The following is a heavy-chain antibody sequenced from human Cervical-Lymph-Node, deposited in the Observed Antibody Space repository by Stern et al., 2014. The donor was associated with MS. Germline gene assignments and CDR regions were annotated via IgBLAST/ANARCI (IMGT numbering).Heavy chain of an antibody. D-gene: IGHD3-22*01. J-gene: IGHJ6*02. V-gene: IGHV3-15*01. Sequence: VQLVQSEGGLVKPGGSLKLSCEASGFTFSSAWLSWVRQAPGKGLEWVGRIKSKTDDETPDYAAPVKGRFTISKDESKNTLYLLMNALKTEDTAVYYCSTEYHYYGLDVWGQGTTVTVSS. CDR1: GFTFSSAW. CDR3: STEYHYYGLDV. CDR2: IKSKTDDETP.